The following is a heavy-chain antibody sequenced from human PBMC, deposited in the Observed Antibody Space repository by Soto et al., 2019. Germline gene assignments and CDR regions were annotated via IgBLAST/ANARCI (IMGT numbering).Heavy chain of an antibody. Sequence: SETLSLTCAVSGGSISHYYWSWIRQPPGKGLEWIGYIFYSGSTNYNPSLKSRVNISVDTSKNQFSLKLTSVTAADTAVYFCARTYGDYTIDLWGQGTLVTVSS. V-gene: IGHV4-59*01. CDR2: IFYSGST. CDR1: GGSISHYY. D-gene: IGHD4-17*01. CDR3: ARTYGDYTIDL. J-gene: IGHJ5*02.